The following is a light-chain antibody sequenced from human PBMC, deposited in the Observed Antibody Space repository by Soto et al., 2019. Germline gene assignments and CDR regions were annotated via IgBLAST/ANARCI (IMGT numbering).Light chain of an antibody. CDR1: RSDIGAAYD. V-gene: IGLV1-40*01. J-gene: IGLJ1*01. Sequence: QSVLTQPPSVSGAPGQRVTISCTWSRSDIGAAYDVHWYQQLPGTAPKLLIYANNIRPSGVPDRFSGSKSGNTASLTVSGLQAEDEADYYCSSYAGSNNYVFGTGTKVTVL. CDR2: ANN. CDR3: SSYAGSNNYV.